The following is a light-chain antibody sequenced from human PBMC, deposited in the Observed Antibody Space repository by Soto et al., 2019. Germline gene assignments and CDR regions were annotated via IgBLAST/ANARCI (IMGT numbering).Light chain of an antibody. V-gene: IGKV3-11*01. Sequence: EIVLTQSPGTVSLSPGERATLSCRASQSVNSNLAWYQQKLGQAPRVLIYGASTRATGIPARFSGSGSGTDFTLTISSLEPEDFAVYYCQQRSNWPTFGQGTRLEIK. CDR3: QQRSNWPT. CDR2: GAS. CDR1: QSVNSN. J-gene: IGKJ5*01.